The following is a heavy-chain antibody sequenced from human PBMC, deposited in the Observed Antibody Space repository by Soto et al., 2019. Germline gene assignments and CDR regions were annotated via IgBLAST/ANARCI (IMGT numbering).Heavy chain of an antibody. J-gene: IGHJ4*02. D-gene: IGHD3-10*01. Sequence: EVQLVESGGGLVQPGGSLRLSCAASGFTFSDYWMGWVGQAPGKGLECVANIKTDGSEKYEVDPVKGRFTLPRDNAKNSLYLQMNSLRAEDTAVYYCASSMGRGGNDYWGQGTLVAVSS. CDR1: GFTFSDYW. CDR3: ASSMGRGGNDY. CDR2: IKTDGSEK. V-gene: IGHV3-7*05.